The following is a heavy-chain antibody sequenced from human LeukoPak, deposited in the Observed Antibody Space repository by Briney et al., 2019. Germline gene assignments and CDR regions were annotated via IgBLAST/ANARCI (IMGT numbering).Heavy chain of an antibody. CDR2: IYYSGST. CDR1: GGSISSSGYY. Sequence: PSETLSLTRTVSGGSISSSGYYWGWIRQPPGKGLEWIGSIYYSGSTYYNPSLKSRVTISVDTSKNQFSLKLSSVTAADTAVYYCAREHWHIVVVVAPNAFDIWGQGTMVTVSS. CDR3: AREHWHIVVVVAPNAFDI. V-gene: IGHV4-39*07. D-gene: IGHD2-15*01. J-gene: IGHJ3*02.